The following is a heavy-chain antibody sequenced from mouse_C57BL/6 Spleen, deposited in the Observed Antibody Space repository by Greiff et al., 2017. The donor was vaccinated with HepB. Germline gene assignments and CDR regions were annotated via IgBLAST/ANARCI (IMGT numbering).Heavy chain of an antibody. J-gene: IGHJ2*01. CDR3: ARDRVDSSGYFDY. Sequence: EVQGVESGGGLVKPGGSLKLSCAASGFTFSSYAMSWVRQTPEKRLEWVATISDGGSYTYYPDNVKGRFTISRDNAKNNLYLQMSHLKSEDTAMYYCARDRVDSSGYFDYWGQGTTLTVSS. CDR2: ISDGGSYT. D-gene: IGHD3-2*02. V-gene: IGHV5-4*01. CDR1: GFTFSSYA.